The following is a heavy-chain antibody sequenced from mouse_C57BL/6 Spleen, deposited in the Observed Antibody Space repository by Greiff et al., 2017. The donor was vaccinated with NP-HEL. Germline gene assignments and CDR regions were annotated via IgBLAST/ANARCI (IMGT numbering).Heavy chain of an antibody. CDR2: ISSGGDYI. CDR1: GFTFSSYA. Sequence: VQLKESGEGLVKPGGSLKLSCAASGFTFSSYAMSWVRQTPEKRLEWVAYISSGGDYIYYADTVKGRFTISRDNARNTLYLQMSSLKSEDTAMYYCTREGGSSYWFAYWGQGTLVTVSA. V-gene: IGHV5-9-1*02. D-gene: IGHD1-1*01. J-gene: IGHJ3*01. CDR3: TREGGSSYWFAY.